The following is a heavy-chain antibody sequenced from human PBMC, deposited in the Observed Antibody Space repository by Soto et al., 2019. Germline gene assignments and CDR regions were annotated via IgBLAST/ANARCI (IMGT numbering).Heavy chain of an antibody. CDR1: GGSISSYY. CDR2: IYYSGST. J-gene: IGHJ6*02. V-gene: IGHV4-59*01. Sequence: QVQLQESGPGLVKPSETLSLTCTVSGGSISSYYWSWIRQPPGKGLEWIGYIYYSGSTNYNPSLQSRVTISVATSKNQFSLKLSSVTAADTAVYYCAKEGSKDYYYYYAMDVWGQGTTVTVSS. CDR3: AKEGSKDYYYYYAMDV.